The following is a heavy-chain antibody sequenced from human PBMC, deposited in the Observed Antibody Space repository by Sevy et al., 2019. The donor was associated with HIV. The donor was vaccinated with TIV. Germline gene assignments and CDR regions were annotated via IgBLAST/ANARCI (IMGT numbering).Heavy chain of an antibody. CDR2: IRSKTDGGTT. J-gene: IGHJ6*02. Sequence: GGSLRLSCAASGFTFTYTWMNWVRQAPGKGLEWVGRIRSKTDGGTTDYAAPVKGRFTISRDDSKNTLFLQMNSLKTEDTAVYYCTTSTQVDYYGMDVWGQGTTVTISS. CDR3: TTSTQVDYYGMDV. D-gene: IGHD4-4*01. V-gene: IGHV3-15*07. CDR1: GFTFTYTW.